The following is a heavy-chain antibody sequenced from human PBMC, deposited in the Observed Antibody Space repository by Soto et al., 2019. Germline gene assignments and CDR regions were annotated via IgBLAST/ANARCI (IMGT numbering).Heavy chain of an antibody. CDR2: INPNSGGT. J-gene: IGHJ6*02. Sequence: ASVKVSCKASGYTFTGYYMHWVRQAPGQGLEWMGWINPNSGGTNYAQKFQGRVTMTRDTSISTAYMGLSRLRSDDTAVYYCARGVSFWSGSVSHYYGMDVWGQGTTVTVSS. CDR3: ARGVSFWSGSVSHYYGMDV. CDR1: GYTFTGYY. V-gene: IGHV1-2*02. D-gene: IGHD3-3*01.